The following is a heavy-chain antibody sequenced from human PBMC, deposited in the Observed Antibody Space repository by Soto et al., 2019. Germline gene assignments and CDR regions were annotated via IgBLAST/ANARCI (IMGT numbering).Heavy chain of an antibody. CDR3: ARDSGGDIAVLVAASNYFDY. J-gene: IGHJ4*02. D-gene: IGHD2-15*01. CDR2: ISSSSSYI. Sequence: EVQLVESGGGLVKPGGSLRLSCAASGFTFSSYSMNWVRQAPGKGLEWVSSISSSSSYIYYADSVKGRFTISRDNAKNSLYLQMNSLRAEDTAVYYCARDSGGDIAVLVAASNYFDYWGQGTLVTVSS. CDR1: GFTFSSYS. V-gene: IGHV3-21*01.